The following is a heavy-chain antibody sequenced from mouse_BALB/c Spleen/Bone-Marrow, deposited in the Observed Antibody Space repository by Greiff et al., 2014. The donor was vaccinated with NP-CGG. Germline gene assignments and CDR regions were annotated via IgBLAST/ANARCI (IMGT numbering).Heavy chain of an antibody. J-gene: IGHJ2*03. Sequence: EVQGVESGGGLVQPGGSLKLSCAASGFTFSSYGMSWVRQTPDKRLELVATINSNGGSTYYPDSVKGRFTISRDNAKNTLYLQMSSLKSEDTARYYCARVWYFDYWGQGTSLTVSS. CDR1: GFTFSSYG. CDR2: INSNGGST. CDR3: ARVWYFDY. V-gene: IGHV5-6-3*01.